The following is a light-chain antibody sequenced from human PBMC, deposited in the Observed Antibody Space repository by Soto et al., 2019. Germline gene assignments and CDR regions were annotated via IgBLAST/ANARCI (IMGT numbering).Light chain of an antibody. CDR3: QQYGRSPIT. CDR2: DAS. CDR1: ERVSSSY. J-gene: IGKJ5*01. V-gene: IGKV3D-20*01. Sequence: EIVITQSPATLSVSPGERATLSCGASERVSSSYVAWYQMKAGLAPRLLIHDASTRASGIPDRFRGTKSGTDFTLTIRGLEAEDAAIYYCQQYGRSPITFGQGTRLESK.